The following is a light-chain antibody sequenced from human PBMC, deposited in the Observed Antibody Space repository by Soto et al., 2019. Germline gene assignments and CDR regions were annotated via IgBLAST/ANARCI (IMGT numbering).Light chain of an antibody. CDR1: QSVSSNY. CDR3: QQYGNSPYA. Sequence: EIVLTQSPGTLSLSPGERATLSCRASQSVSSNYLAWYQQKSGQAPRLLIYGASSRATGLPDRFSGSGSGTDFTLTISKLEPEDFAVYYFQQYGNSPYAFGQGTELEI. J-gene: IGKJ2*01. V-gene: IGKV3-20*01. CDR2: GAS.